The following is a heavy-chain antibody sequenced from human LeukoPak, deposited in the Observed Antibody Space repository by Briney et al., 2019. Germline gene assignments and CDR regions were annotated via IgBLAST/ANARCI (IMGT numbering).Heavy chain of an antibody. CDR3: ARLLGSGSYYNPLDY. Sequence: GASLQISCQGSGYSFTTYWIGWVRQLPGKGLEWVGIICPGDSDTRYSPSFEGKVTISADKSISTAYLQWNSLKASDTALYYCARLLGSGSYYNPLDYWGQGTLVTVSS. CDR2: ICPGDSDT. CDR1: GYSFTTYW. J-gene: IGHJ4*02. V-gene: IGHV5-51*01. D-gene: IGHD3-10*01.